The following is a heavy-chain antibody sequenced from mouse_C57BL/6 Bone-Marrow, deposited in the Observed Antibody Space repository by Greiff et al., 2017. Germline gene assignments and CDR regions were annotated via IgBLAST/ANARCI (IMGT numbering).Heavy chain of an antibody. CDR1: GYAFSSSW. J-gene: IGHJ3*01. Sequence: QVQLKQSGPELVKPGASVKISCKASGYAFSSSWMNWVKQRPGKGLEWIGRIYPGDGDTNYNGKFKGKATLTADKSSSTAYMQLSSLTSEDSAVYFCARFPVYDGYYVAYWGQGTLVTVSA. CDR3: ARFPVYDGYYVAY. D-gene: IGHD2-3*01. CDR2: IYPGDGDT. V-gene: IGHV1-82*01.